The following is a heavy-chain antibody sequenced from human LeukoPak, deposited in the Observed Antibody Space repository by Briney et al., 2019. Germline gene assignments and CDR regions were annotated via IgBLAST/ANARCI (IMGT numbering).Heavy chain of an antibody. CDR1: GFTFSSYS. CDR3: ATDQAGGLDS. CDR2: ISSSTSYI. V-gene: IGHV3-21*01. Sequence: PGGSLRLSCAASGFTFSSYSMNWIRQAPGKGLEWVSSISSSTSYIYYADSVKGRFTISKDNAKNSLYLQTNSLRAEDTAVYYCATDQAGGLDSWGQGTLVTVSS. J-gene: IGHJ4*02. D-gene: IGHD3-10*01.